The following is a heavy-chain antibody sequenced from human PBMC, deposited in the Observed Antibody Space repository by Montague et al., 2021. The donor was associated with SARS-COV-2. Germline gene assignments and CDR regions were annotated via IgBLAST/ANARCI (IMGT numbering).Heavy chain of an antibody. CDR2: GSST. V-gene: IGHV3-74*01. Sequence: GSSTSYADSVKGRFTISRDNAKNTLYLQMNSLRAEDTAVYYCARDGVLRYFDWSPYYHKDIEVGGKGTT. CDR3: ARDGVLRYFDWSPYYHKDIEV. J-gene: IGHJ6*03. D-gene: IGHD3-9*01.